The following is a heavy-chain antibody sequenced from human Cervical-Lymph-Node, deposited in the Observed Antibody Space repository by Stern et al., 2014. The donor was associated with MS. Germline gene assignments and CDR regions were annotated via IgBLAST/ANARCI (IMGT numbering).Heavy chain of an antibody. D-gene: IGHD3/OR15-3a*01. CDR3: ARVKAEEVMIFGGIGWFDP. J-gene: IGHJ5*02. Sequence: QVQLVESGAEVKKPGSSVKVSCKASGGTFSSYAIGWVRQAPGQGLEWMGGXIPMLGTANYAQKFQDRVTITADESTTIVYMELSSLRSEDTAVYYCARVKAEEVMIFGGIGWFDPWGQGTLVTVSS. V-gene: IGHV1-69*01. CDR1: GGTFSSYA. CDR2: XIPMLGTA.